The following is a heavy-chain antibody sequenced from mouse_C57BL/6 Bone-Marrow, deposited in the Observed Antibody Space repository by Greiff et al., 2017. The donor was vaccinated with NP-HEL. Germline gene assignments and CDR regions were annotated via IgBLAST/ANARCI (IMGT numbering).Heavy chain of an antibody. Sequence: EVQLQQSGPVLVKPGASVKMSCKASGYTFTDYYMNWVKQSHGKSLEWIGVINPYNGGTSYNQKFKGKATLTVDKSSSTAYMELNSLTSEDSAVYYCARGGIYYGNPFDYWGQGTTLTVSS. CDR3: ARGGIYYGNPFDY. D-gene: IGHD2-1*01. CDR2: INPYNGGT. J-gene: IGHJ2*01. CDR1: GYTFTDYY. V-gene: IGHV1-19*01.